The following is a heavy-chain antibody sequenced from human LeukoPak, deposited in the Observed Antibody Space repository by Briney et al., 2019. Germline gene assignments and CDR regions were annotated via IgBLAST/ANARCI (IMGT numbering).Heavy chain of an antibody. CDR1: GDSVSSSSAS. J-gene: IGHJ3*02. CDR2: TYYRSKWYS. V-gene: IGHV6-1*01. Sequence: SQTLSLTCAISGDSVSSSSASWNWIRQSPSRGLVWLGRTYYRSKWYSDYAVSVKSRITINPDTSKNQFSLQLNSVTPEDTAVYFCAKISSPWSPRDAFDIWGQGTIVTVSS. CDR3: AKISSPWSPRDAFDI. D-gene: IGHD1-26*01.